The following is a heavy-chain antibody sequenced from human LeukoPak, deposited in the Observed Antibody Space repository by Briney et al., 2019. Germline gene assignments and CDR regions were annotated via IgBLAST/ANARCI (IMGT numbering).Heavy chain of an antibody. V-gene: IGHV1-58*02. J-gene: IGHJ6*02. D-gene: IGHD2-15*01. Sequence: SVKVSFKASGFTFTSSAMQWVRQARGQRLEWMGWIVVGSGNTNYAQKFQERVTITRDMSTSTAYMELSSLRSEDTAVYYCAAEYCSGGSCGGMDVWGQGTTVTVSS. CDR3: AAEYCSGGSCGGMDV. CDR2: IVVGSGNT. CDR1: GFTFTSSA.